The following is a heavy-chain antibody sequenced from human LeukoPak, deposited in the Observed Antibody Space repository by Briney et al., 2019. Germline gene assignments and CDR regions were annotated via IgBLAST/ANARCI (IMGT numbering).Heavy chain of an antibody. V-gene: IGHV3-21*04. Sequence: GGSLRLSCAASGFTFSSYSMNWVRQAPGKGLEWVSSISSSSSYIYYADSVKGRFTISRDNAKNSLYLQMNSLRAEDTALYYCAKSMVAATASEFDYWGQGTLVTVSS. J-gene: IGHJ4*02. CDR2: ISSSSSYI. CDR3: AKSMVAATASEFDY. CDR1: GFTFSSYS. D-gene: IGHD2-15*01.